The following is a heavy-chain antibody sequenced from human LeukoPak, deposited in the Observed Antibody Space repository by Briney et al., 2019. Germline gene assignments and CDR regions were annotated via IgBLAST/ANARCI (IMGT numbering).Heavy chain of an antibody. V-gene: IGHV3-30*04. CDR3: ARDRTPLRRFGELFDY. J-gene: IGHJ4*02. Sequence: PGGSLRLSCAASGFTLSSYAMHWVRQAPGKGLEWVAVISYDGSNKYYADSVKGRFTISRDNSKNTLYLQMNSLRAEDTAVYYCARDRTPLRRFGELFDYWGQGTLVTVSS. CDR1: GFTLSSYA. D-gene: IGHD3-10*01. CDR2: ISYDGSNK.